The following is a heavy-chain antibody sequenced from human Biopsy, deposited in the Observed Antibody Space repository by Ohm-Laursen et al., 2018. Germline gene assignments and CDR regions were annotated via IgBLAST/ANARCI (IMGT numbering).Heavy chain of an antibody. J-gene: IGHJ6*02. D-gene: IGHD5-18*01. CDR3: AKDRYNYTPIGGFSMDV. CDR2: IFYDGSNT. Sequence: GSLRLSCAASGFIFSTYTMNWVRQAPGKGLEWVAFIFYDGSNTYYADSVKGRFTISRDNSRDTLYLQMSSLRAEDTTVYYCAKDRYNYTPIGGFSMDVWGQGTTVTVSS. CDR1: GFIFSTYT. V-gene: IGHV3-30*02.